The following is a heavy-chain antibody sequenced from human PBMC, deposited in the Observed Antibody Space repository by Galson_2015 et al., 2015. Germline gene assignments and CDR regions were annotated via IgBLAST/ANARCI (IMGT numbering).Heavy chain of an antibody. Sequence: SLRLSCAASGFIFSDYSMNWVRQAPGKGLEWVSSIDTASSYIYYADSLKGRFTISRDNAKNSLYLQMNSLRAEDTAVYFCARDVYGSETYYNYNDAFDMWGQGTMVTVSS. CDR1: GFIFSDYS. CDR2: IDTASSYI. V-gene: IGHV3-21*01. J-gene: IGHJ3*02. CDR3: ARDVYGSETYYNYNDAFDM. D-gene: IGHD3-10*01.